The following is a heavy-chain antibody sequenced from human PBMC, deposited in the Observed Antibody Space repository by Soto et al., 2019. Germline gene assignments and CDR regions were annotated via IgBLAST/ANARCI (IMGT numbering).Heavy chain of an antibody. V-gene: IGHV4-34*01. CDR3: AREGDYYDSSGLLSHSPGDY. CDR1: GGSFSGYY. CDR2: INHSGST. D-gene: IGHD3-22*01. J-gene: IGHJ4*02. Sequence: SETLSLTCAVYGGSFSGYYWSWIRQPPGKGLEWIGEINHSGSTNYNPSLESRVTISVDTSKNQFSLKLSSVTAADTAVYYCAREGDYYDSSGLLSHSPGDYWGQGTLVTVSS.